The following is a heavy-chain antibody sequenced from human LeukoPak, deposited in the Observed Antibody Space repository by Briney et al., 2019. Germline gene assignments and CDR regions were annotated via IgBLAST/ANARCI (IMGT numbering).Heavy chain of an antibody. V-gene: IGHV3-7*03. D-gene: IGHD3-16*01. CDR3: AMGDAMDY. J-gene: IGHJ4*02. CDR2: IKQDGSEK. CDR1: GFTFSLYW. Sequence: GGSLRLSCAASGFTFSLYWMNWVRRAPGKGLEWVANIKQDGSEKFHVESVKGRFTISRDNAKNSLYLHMNSLRAEDTAIYYCAMGDAMDYWGQGTLVTVSS.